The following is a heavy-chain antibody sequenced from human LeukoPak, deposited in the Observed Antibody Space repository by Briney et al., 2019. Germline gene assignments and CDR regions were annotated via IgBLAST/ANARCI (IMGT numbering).Heavy chain of an antibody. CDR3: ARGHRIAAAGTYY. CDR1: GYTLTSYD. J-gene: IGHJ4*02. Sequence: ASVKVSCTSSGYTLTSYDINWVRQATGQGLEWMGWMNPNSGNTGYAQKFQGRVTMTRNTSISTAYMELSSLRSEDTAVYYCARGHRIAAAGTYYWGQGTLVTVSS. D-gene: IGHD6-13*01. V-gene: IGHV1-8*01. CDR2: MNPNSGNT.